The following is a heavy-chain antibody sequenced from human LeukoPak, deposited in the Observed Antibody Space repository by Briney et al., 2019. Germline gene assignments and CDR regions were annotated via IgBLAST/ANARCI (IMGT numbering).Heavy chain of an antibody. J-gene: IGHJ4*02. D-gene: IGHD2-15*01. CDR3: AKDIVVVVAATPKEDY. CDR2: ISGSGGST. V-gene: IGHV3-23*01. CDR1: GFTFSSYA. Sequence: GGSLRLSCAASGFTFSSYAMSWVRQAPGKGLEWVSAISGSGGSTYYADSVKGRFTISRDNSKNTLYLQMNSLRAEDTAVYYCAKDIVVVVAATPKEDYWGQGTLVTVSS.